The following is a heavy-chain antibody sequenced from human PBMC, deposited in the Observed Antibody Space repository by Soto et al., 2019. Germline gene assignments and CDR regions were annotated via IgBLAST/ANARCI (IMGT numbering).Heavy chain of an antibody. J-gene: IGHJ4*02. CDR2: ISYDGNRK. Sequence: QVQLVESGGGVVQPGRSLRLSCAASGFTFSSYGMHWARQAPGEGLEWVAVISYDGNRKYYADSVKGRFTISRDLSKNTVDLHMNSLRVEDTAVYCCARKGYGGRCSLDYWGQGILVTVSS. CDR1: GFTFSSYG. CDR3: ARKGYGGRCSLDY. V-gene: IGHV3-30*03. D-gene: IGHD6-13*01.